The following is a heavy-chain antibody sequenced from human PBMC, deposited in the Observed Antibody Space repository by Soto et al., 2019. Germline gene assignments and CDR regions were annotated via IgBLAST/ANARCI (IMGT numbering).Heavy chain of an antibody. CDR2: IIPIFGTA. J-gene: IGHJ6*02. D-gene: IGHD3-16*01. V-gene: IGHV1-69*12. Sequence: QVQLVQSGAEVKKPGSSVKVSCKASGATFSSYAISWVRQAPGQGLEWMGGIIPIFGTANYAQKFQGRVTITADESTSTAYMELSSLRSEDTAVYYCARDFGGVFPPKGGMDVWGQGTTVTVSS. CDR1: GATFSSYA. CDR3: ARDFGGVFPPKGGMDV.